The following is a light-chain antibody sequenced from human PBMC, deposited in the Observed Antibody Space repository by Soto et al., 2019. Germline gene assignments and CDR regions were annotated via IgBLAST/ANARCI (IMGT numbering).Light chain of an antibody. J-gene: IGLJ2*01. CDR3: HSYTTSTTRV. V-gene: IGLV2-14*01. Sequence: QSALTQPASVSGSPGQSIAISCTGSSSDVGIYNYVSWYQQHPGKVPKLIIYEVTNRPSGVSNRFSGSKSGNTASLTISGLQAEDEADYYCHSYTTSTTRVFGGGTKLTVL. CDR1: SSDVGIYNY. CDR2: EVT.